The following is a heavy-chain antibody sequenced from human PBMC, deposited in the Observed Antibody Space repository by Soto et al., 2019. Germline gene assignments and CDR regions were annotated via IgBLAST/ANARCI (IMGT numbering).Heavy chain of an antibody. D-gene: IGHD3-22*01. J-gene: IGHJ4*02. CDR1: GGSISSGDYY. CDR2: IYYSGST. V-gene: IGHV4-30-4*01. CDR3: ASFPYYYDSSGFIDY. Sequence: SETLSLTCTVSGGSISSGDYYWSWIRQPPGKGLEWIGYIYYSGSTYYNPSLKSRVTISVDTSKNQFSLKLGSVTAADTAVYYCASFPYYYDSSGFIDYWGQGTLVTVSS.